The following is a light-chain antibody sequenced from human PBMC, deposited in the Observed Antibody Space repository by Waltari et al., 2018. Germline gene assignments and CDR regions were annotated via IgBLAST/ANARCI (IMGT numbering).Light chain of an antibody. CDR3: SSYASSTTYI. V-gene: IGLV2-14*01. Sequence: QAALTQSPSVSGSPGQSVTISCTGTSSDIGGYNRVSWYQQHPGKAPKLMIYEVSNRPSGVSDRFSGSKSGNTASLIISGLRAEDEADYYCSSYASSTTYIFGAGTRLTVL. CDR1: SSDIGGYNR. J-gene: IGLJ1*01. CDR2: EVS.